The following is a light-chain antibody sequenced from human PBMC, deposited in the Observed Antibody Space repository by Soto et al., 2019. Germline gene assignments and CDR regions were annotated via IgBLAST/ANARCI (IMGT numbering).Light chain of an antibody. Sequence: EIVMTQSPATLSVSPGERATLSCRASQSISSNLAWYQQKPGQAPRLLIYGASTSATGIPATFGGSGSGTEFTLTISSLQSEDFAVYYCQQYNNWPFTFGPGTKVDIK. V-gene: IGKV3-15*01. J-gene: IGKJ3*01. CDR3: QQYNNWPFT. CDR1: QSISSN. CDR2: GAS.